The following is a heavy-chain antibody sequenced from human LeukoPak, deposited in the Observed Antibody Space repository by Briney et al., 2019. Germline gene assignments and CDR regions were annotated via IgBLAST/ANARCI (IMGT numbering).Heavy chain of an antibody. Sequence: SGGSLRLSCAVSGITLSNYGMSWVRQAPGKGLECVAGIGASGGGTNYADSVKGRFTISRDNPKNTLYLQMNSLRAEDTAVYFCAKRGVVIRVILVGFHKEAYYFDSWGQGALVTVSS. V-gene: IGHV3-23*01. CDR2: IGASGGGT. D-gene: IGHD3-22*01. CDR3: AKRGVVIRVILVGFHKEAYYFDS. CDR1: GITLSNYG. J-gene: IGHJ4*02.